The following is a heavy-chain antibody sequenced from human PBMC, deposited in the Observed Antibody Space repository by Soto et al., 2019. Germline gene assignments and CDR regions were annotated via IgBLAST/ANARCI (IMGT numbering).Heavy chain of an antibody. J-gene: IGHJ4*02. Sequence: GGSLRLSCAASGFPFSSYAMSWVRQAPGKGLEWVSLISGSGGSTYYADSVKGRFTISRDNSRDTLYLQMNSLRAEDTAVYYCAKVHGSGDNYNVLDYWGPGTPVTVS. CDR1: GFPFSSYA. CDR2: ISGSGGST. CDR3: AKVHGSGDNYNVLDY. V-gene: IGHV3-23*01. D-gene: IGHD3-10*01.